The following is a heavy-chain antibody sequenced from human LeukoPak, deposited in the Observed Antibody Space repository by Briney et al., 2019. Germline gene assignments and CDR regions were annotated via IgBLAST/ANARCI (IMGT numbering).Heavy chain of an antibody. CDR1: GFTFSSYA. CDR2: ISYDGSNK. V-gene: IGHV3-30-3*01. Sequence: PGGSLRLSCAASGFTFSSYAMHWVRQAPGKGLEGVAVISYDGSNKYYADSVKGRFTISRDNSKNTLYPQMNSLRAEDTAVYYCARAANVWHYYYYGMDVWGQGTTVTVSS. CDR3: ARAANVWHYYYYGMDV. D-gene: IGHD2-21*01. J-gene: IGHJ6*02.